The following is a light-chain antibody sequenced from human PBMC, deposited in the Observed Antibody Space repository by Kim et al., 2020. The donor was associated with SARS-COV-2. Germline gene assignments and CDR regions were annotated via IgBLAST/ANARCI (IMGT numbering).Light chain of an antibody. CDR1: STDLVFYNY. J-gene: IGLJ1*01. CDR2: EIN. Sequence: PGQSVTISCSGTSTDLVFYNYVSWYQQHPGKAPKLMIYEINKRPSGVPDRFSGSKSGDTASLTVSGLQTDDEADYYCTSHADDNYVFGTGTKVTVL. CDR3: TSHADDNYV. V-gene: IGLV2-8*01.